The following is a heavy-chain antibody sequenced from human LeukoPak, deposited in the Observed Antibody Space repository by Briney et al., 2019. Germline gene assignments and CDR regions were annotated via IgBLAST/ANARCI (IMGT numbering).Heavy chain of an antibody. CDR1: GGSISSYY. J-gene: IGHJ4*02. D-gene: IGHD6-6*01. CDR3: ARLIIAGRQTGHY. V-gene: IGHV4-59*08. Sequence: SETLSLTCTVSGGSISSYYWSWIRQPPGKGLEWIGYIYYSGSTNYNPSLKSRVTISVDTSKNQFSLKLSSVTAADTAVYYCARLIIAGRQTGHYWGQGTLVTVSS. CDR2: IYYSGST.